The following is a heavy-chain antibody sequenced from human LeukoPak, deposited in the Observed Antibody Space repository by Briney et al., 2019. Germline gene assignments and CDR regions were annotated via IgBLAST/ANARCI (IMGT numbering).Heavy chain of an antibody. Sequence: GGSLRLTCAASGFTFSSYAMHWVRQAPGKGLEWVAVISYDGSNKYYADSVKGRFTISRGNSKNTLYLQMNSLRAEDTAVYYCARDPYDYWGQGTLVTVSS. J-gene: IGHJ4*02. CDR3: ARDPYDY. V-gene: IGHV3-30*04. CDR1: GFTFSSYA. CDR2: ISYDGSNK. D-gene: IGHD3-3*01.